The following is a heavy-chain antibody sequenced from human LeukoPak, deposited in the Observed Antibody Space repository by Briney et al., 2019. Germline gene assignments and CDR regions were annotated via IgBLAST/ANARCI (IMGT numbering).Heavy chain of an antibody. J-gene: IGHJ4*02. CDR3: AKTSIGPYYDILTGYRYYFDY. D-gene: IGHD3-9*01. Sequence: SETLSLTCTVSGGSISSYYWSWIRQPPGKGLEWIGYIYYSGSTNYNPSLKSRVTISVDKSKNQFSLKLSSVTAADTAVYYCAKTSIGPYYDILTGYRYYFDYWGQGTLVTVSS. V-gene: IGHV4-59*12. CDR2: IYYSGST. CDR1: GGSISSYY.